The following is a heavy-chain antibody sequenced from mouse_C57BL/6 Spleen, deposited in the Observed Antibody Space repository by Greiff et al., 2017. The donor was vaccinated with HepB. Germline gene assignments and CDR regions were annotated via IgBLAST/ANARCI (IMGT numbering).Heavy chain of an antibody. J-gene: IGHJ2*01. Sequence: VQLQQSGAELVRPGASVKLSCKASGYTFTDYYINWVKQRPGQGLEWIARIYPGSGNTYYNEKFKGKATLTAEKSSSTAYMQLSSLTSEDSAVYFWARGDYGSSYYFDYWGQGTTLTVSS. CDR3: ARGDYGSSYYFDY. CDR2: IYPGSGNT. CDR1: GYTFTDYY. V-gene: IGHV1-76*01. D-gene: IGHD1-1*01.